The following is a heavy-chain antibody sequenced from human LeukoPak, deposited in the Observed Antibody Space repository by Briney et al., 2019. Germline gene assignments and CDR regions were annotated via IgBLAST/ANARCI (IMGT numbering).Heavy chain of an antibody. CDR1: GFTFSDYD. Sequence: GGSLRLSYSASGFTFSDYDMNWVRQAPGKGLEWVSSISGLSSYTYYGESVKGRFSISRDNAKNSLYLQMNSLGAEDTATYYCGRAFPPLRTSSAGDLWGQGILVTVPS. D-gene: IGHD3-16*01. CDR3: GRAFPPLRTSSAGDL. CDR2: ISGLSSYT. J-gene: IGHJ4*02. V-gene: IGHV3-21*01.